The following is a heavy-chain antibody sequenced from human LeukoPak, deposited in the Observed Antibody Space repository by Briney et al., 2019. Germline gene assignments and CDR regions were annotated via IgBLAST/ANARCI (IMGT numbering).Heavy chain of an antibody. J-gene: IGHJ4*02. Sequence: SETLSLTCTVSGGSISSYYWSWIRQPPGKGLEWIGYIYTSGSTNYNPSLKSRVTISVDTSKNQFSLKLSSVTAADTAVYYCERQRSSWYSGYFDYWGQGTLVTVSS. CDR3: ERQRSSWYSGYFDY. V-gene: IGHV4-4*09. CDR2: IYTSGST. CDR1: GGSISSYY. D-gene: IGHD6-13*01.